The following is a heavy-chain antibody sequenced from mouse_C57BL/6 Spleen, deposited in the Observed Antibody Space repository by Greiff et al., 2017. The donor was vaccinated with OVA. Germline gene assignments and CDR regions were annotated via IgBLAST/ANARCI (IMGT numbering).Heavy chain of an antibody. D-gene: IGHD2-1*01. CDR2: IYPGDGDT. CDR3: ARWELYDYAMDY. CDR1: GYAFSSSW. V-gene: IGHV1-82*01. J-gene: IGHJ4*01. Sequence: VQRVESGPELVKPGASVKISCKASGYAFSSSWMNWVKQRPGKGLEWIGRIYPGDGDTNYNGKFKGKATLTADKSSSTAYMQLSSLTSEDSAVYFCARWELYDYAMDYWGQGTSVTVSS.